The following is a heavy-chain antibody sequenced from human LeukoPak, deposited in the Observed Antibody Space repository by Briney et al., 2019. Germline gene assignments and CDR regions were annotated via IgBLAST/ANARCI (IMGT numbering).Heavy chain of an antibody. CDR1: GFTFSSYA. V-gene: IGHV3-30*04. CDR2: ISYDGSNK. J-gene: IGHJ6*03. Sequence: GGSLRLSCAASGFTFSSYAMHWVRQAPGKGLEWVAVISYDGSNKYYADSVKGRFTISRDNSKNTLYLQMNSLRAEDTAVYYCARGGPHYYYYMDVWGKGTTVTVSS. CDR3: ARGGPHYYYYMDV. D-gene: IGHD2-15*01.